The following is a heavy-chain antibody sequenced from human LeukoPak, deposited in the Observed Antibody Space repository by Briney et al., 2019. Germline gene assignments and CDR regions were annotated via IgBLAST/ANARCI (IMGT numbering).Heavy chain of an antibody. CDR2: ISSSGSTI. J-gene: IGHJ6*04. CDR1: GFTFSSYE. V-gene: IGHV3-48*03. Sequence: GGSLRLSCAASGFTFSSYEMNWVRQAPGKGLEWVSYISSSGSTIYYADSVKGRFTISRDSAKNSLYLQMNSLRAEDTAVYYCARDGVVVPAAIYNYYYGMDVWGKGTTVTVSS. CDR3: ARDGVVVPAAIYNYYYGMDV. D-gene: IGHD2-2*01.